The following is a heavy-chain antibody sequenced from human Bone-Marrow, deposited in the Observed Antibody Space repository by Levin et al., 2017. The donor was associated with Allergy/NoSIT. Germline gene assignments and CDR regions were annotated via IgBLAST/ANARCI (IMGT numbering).Heavy chain of an antibody. CDR1: GFTFTSYA. CDR2: ISGSGDST. J-gene: IGHJ4*02. CDR3: AKNRQWLAPKNFDY. V-gene: IGHV3-23*01. D-gene: IGHD6-19*01. Sequence: GESLKISCAASGFTFTSYAMSWVRQAPGKGLEWVSGISGSGDSTYYADSVKGRFTISRDYSKNTLYLQMNSLRAEETAIYYCAKNRQWLAPKNFDYWGQGTLVTVSS.